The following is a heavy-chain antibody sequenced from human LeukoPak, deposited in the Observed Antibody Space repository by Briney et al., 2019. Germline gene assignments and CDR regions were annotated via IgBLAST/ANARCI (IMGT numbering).Heavy chain of an antibody. J-gene: IGHJ6*02. CDR2: MKSRGSGGTT. CDR1: GFTFRDAR. CDR3: AWDWTYYFDMAV. V-gene: IGHV3-15*01. D-gene: IGHD3/OR15-3a*01. Sequence: GGLLRLSCEGSGFTFRDARTNGFRQATGRGLDCAGRMKSRGSGGTTDYAAPVKGRFTISRDDSKNTLFLQMSSLQAEDTAVYYCAWDWTYYFDMAVWGQGTTVTVSS.